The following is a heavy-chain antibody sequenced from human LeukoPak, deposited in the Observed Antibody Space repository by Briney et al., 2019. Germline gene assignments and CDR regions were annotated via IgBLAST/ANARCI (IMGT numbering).Heavy chain of an antibody. CDR3: AKESCSSTSCYLGYYYYGMDV. CDR2: ISGSGCST. V-gene: IGHV3-23*01. D-gene: IGHD2-2*01. Sequence: GGSLRLSCAASGFTFSSYAMSWVRQAPGKGLEWVSAISGSGCSTYYADSVKGRFTISRDNSKNTLYLQMNSLRAEDTAVYYCAKESCSSTSCYLGYYYYGMDVWGQGTTVTVSS. J-gene: IGHJ6*02. CDR1: GFTFSSYA.